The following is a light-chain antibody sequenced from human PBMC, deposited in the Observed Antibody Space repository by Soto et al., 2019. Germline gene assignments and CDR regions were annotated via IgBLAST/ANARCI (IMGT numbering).Light chain of an antibody. CDR1: QSVSSS. CDR3: QQRSNWAVT. CDR2: DAS. J-gene: IGKJ5*01. Sequence: STAPLSVSPGGRATLACRASQSVSSSLAWYQQKPGQAPRLLIYDASNRATGIPARFSGSGSGTDFTLTISSLEPEDFGVYYCQQRSNWAVTFGQRARLEFK. V-gene: IGKV3-11*01.